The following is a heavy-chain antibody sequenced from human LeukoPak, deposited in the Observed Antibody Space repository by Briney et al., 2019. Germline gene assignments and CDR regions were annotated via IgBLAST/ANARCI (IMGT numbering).Heavy chain of an antibody. CDR3: ARPYYYDSSGYYFDGFDI. V-gene: IGHV1-2*02. CDR1: GYTFTGCY. CDR2: INPNSGGT. Sequence: ASVKVSCKASGYTFTGCYMHWVRQAPGQGLEWMGWINPNSGGTNYAQKFQGRVTMTRDTSISTAYMELSRLRSDDTAVYYCARPYYYDSSGYYFDGFDIWGQGTMVTVSS. D-gene: IGHD3-22*01. J-gene: IGHJ3*02.